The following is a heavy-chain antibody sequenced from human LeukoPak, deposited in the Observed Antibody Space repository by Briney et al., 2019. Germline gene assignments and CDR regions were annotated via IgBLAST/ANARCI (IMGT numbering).Heavy chain of an antibody. CDR2: ISHDGDNK. D-gene: IGHD3-3*01. CDR3: ARVGSGPLRNYYDY. V-gene: IGHV3-30-3*01. Sequence: PGRSLRLSCAASGFTFSSHAMHWLRQVPGKGLQWVLGISHDGDNKYYPDSVKGRFIVSRDNSKNTLSLEMNSLRAEDTGLYYCARVGSGPLRNYYDYWGQGTPVTVSS. J-gene: IGHJ4*02. CDR1: GFTFSSHA.